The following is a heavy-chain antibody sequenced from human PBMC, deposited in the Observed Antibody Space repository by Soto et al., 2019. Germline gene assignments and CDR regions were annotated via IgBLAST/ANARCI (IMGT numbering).Heavy chain of an antibody. V-gene: IGHV3-7*01. CDR3: ARGSGFRYFDS. CDR2: KKEDGSEK. D-gene: IGHD6-19*01. Sequence: GGSLRLSCAASGFTFSSYWMSWVRQAPGKGLEWVANKKEDGSEKYYVDSVKGRFTISRDNAKNSLYLQMNSLRAEDTAVYYCARGSGFRYFDSWGQGTLVTVSS. CDR1: GFTFSSYW. J-gene: IGHJ4*02.